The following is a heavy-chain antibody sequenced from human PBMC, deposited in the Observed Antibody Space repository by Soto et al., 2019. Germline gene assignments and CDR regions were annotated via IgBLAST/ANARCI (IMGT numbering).Heavy chain of an antibody. V-gene: IGHV3-23*01. CDR1: GFTVSSQT. Sequence: SGGSLRLSCVASGFTVSSQTLGWARQAPGKGLEWVSTLTSGDSAYYADSVKGRFTISRDNSKNTLYLQMNSLRAEDTAVYYCAKDVWNDVPATDGFDLWGQGTMVTVSS. D-gene: IGHD1-1*01. CDR2: LTSGDSA. J-gene: IGHJ3*01. CDR3: AKDVWNDVPATDGFDL.